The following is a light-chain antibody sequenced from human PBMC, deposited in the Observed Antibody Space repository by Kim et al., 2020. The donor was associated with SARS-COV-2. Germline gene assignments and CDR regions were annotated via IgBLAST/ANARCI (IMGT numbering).Light chain of an antibody. CDR3: QAWDSSTHVV. CDR1: KLGNKY. V-gene: IGLV3-1*01. J-gene: IGLJ2*01. CDR2: QDS. Sequence: SPGQTASITCSGDKLGNKYASWYQLKPGQSPLLVIYQDSKRPSGIPERFSGSNSGNTATLTISGTQAMDEADYFCQAWDSSTHVVFGGGTQLTVL.